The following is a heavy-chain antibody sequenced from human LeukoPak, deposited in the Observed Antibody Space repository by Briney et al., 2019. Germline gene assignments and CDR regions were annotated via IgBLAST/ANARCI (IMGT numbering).Heavy chain of an antibody. J-gene: IGHJ4*02. D-gene: IGHD2-2*01. CDR1: GYTFTNYG. CDR3: ARGQGELVVPADLDY. Sequence: ASVKVSCKASGYTFTNYGISWVRQAPGQGLEWMGWISAYNGNTNYAQKLQGRVTMTTDTSTSTAYMELRSLRSDDTAVYYCARGQGELVVPADLDYWGQGTLVTVSS. CDR2: ISAYNGNT. V-gene: IGHV1-18*01.